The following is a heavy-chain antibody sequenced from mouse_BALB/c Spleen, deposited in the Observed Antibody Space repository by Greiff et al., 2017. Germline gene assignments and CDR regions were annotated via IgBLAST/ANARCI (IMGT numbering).Heavy chain of an antibody. CDR3: TRQDRYYAMDY. V-gene: IGHV6-6*02. D-gene: IGHD2-14*01. Sequence: EVQGVESGGGLVQPGGSMKLSCVASGFTFSNYWMNWVRQSPEKGLEWVAEIRLKSNNYATHYAESVKGMFTISRDDSKSSVYLQMNNLRAEDTGIYYCTRQDRYYAMDYWGQGTSVTVSS. CDR1: GFTFSNYW. CDR2: IRLKSNNYAT. J-gene: IGHJ4*01.